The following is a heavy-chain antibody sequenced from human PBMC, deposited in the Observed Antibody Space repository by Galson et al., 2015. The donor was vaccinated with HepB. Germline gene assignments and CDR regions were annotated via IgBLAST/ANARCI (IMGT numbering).Heavy chain of an antibody. Sequence: SLRLSCAASGFTFSSYAMHWVRQAPGKGLEWVAVISYDGSNKYYADSVKGRFTISRDNSKNTLYLQMYSLRAEDTAVYYCARGDIARAIAVAGPFDYWGQGTLVTVSS. J-gene: IGHJ4*02. CDR3: ARGDIARAIAVAGPFDY. D-gene: IGHD6-19*01. CDR2: ISYDGSNK. CDR1: GFTFSSYA. V-gene: IGHV3-30*04.